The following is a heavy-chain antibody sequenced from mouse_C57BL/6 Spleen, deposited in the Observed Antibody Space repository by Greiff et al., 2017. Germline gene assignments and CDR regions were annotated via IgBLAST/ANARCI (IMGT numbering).Heavy chain of an antibody. CDR1: GFNIKDDY. CDR3: TTDGSSYGYAMDY. D-gene: IGHD1-1*01. CDR2: IDPENGDT. Sequence: VQLQQSGAELVRPGASVKLSCTASGFNIKDDYMHWVKQRPEQGLEWIGWIDPENGDTEYASKFQGKATITADTSSKTAYLQLSSLTSEDTAVYYCTTDGSSYGYAMDYWGQGTSVTVSS. V-gene: IGHV14-4*01. J-gene: IGHJ4*01.